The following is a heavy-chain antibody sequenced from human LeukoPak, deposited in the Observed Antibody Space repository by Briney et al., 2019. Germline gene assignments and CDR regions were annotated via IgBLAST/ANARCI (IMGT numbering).Heavy chain of an antibody. D-gene: IGHD3-16*02. CDR3: AREYYDYVWGSYRYTGYYFDY. J-gene: IGHJ4*02. Sequence: GGSLRLSCAASGFTFSDHYMSWIRQAPGKGLEWVSYISSSGSTIYYADSVKGRFTISRDNAKNSLYLQMNSLRAEDTAVYYCAREYYDYVWGSYRYTGYYFDYWGQGTLVTVSS. CDR2: ISSSGSTI. CDR1: GFTFSDHY. V-gene: IGHV3-11*01.